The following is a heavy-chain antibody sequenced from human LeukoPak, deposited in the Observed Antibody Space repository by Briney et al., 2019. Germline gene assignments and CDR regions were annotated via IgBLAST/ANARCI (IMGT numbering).Heavy chain of an antibody. CDR3: ASTFGYSSGWYEDAFDI. V-gene: IGHV3-48*04. CDR2: ISSSSSTI. CDR1: GFTFSSYS. Sequence: PGGSLRLSCAASGFTFSSYSMNWVRQAPGKGLEWVSYISSSSSTIYYADSVKGRFTISRDNAKNSLYLQMNSLRAEGTAVYYCASTFGYSSGWYEDAFDIWGQGTMVTVSS. J-gene: IGHJ3*02. D-gene: IGHD6-19*01.